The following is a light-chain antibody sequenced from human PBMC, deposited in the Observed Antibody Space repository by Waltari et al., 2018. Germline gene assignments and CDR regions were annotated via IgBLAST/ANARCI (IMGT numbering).Light chain of an antibody. CDR3: MQRTNLPRT. Sequence: QRLRHSDGNTYLNWYHQKPGQSPRRLIYQVSSRASGVPDRFSGSGSGTDFRLKISRVEAEDVAVYYCMQRTNLPRTFGQGTKVEIK. CDR2: QVS. J-gene: IGKJ1*01. V-gene: IGKV2-30*02. CDR1: QRLRHSDGNTY.